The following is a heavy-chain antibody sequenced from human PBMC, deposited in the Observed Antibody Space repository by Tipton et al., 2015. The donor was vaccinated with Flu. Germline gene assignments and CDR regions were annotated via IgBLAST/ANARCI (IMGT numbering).Heavy chain of an antibody. CDR3: AKGRDYGNFEGDFDS. CDR2: LYAGGSA. D-gene: IGHD4-17*01. J-gene: IGHJ4*02. V-gene: IGHV3-53*01. Sequence: GSLRLSCAASGFSVSSTYMSWVRQAPGKGLEWVSALYAGGSAYYADSVKGRFSISRDTSKNMLNLQMDTLRAEDSAVYYCAKGRDYGNFEGDFDSWGQGIQVTVSS. CDR1: GFSVSSTY.